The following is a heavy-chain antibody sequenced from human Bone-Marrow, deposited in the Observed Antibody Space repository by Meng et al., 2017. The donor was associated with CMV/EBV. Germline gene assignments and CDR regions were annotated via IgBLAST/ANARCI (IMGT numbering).Heavy chain of an antibody. CDR2: INHSGST. D-gene: IGHD2-2*01. CDR3: ARGGDIVVVPAAPHYYGMDV. J-gene: IGHJ6*02. V-gene: IGHV4-34*01. CDR1: GGSFSGYY. Sequence: SETLSLTCAVYGGSFSGYYWSWIRQPPGKGLEWIGEINHSGSTNYNPSLKSRVTISVDTSKNQFSLKLSSVTAADTAVYYCARGGDIVVVPAAPHYYGMDVWGQGTTVTVSS.